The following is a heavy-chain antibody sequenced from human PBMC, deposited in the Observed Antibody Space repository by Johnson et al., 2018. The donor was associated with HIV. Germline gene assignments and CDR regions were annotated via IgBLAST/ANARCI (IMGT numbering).Heavy chain of an antibody. J-gene: IGHJ3*02. CDR2: ISYDGSDK. V-gene: IGHV3-30*04. CDR3: TTDWGLWFGNLLHDAFDI. D-gene: IGHD3-10*01. Sequence: QVQLVESGGGVVQPGRSLRLSCAASGFTLSSYAMHWVRQAPAKGPEWVAVISYDGSDKYYADYVKGRLTISRDSSKNTLYLQMNSLKTENTAVYYCTTDWGLWFGNLLHDAFDIWGQGTMVTVSS. CDR1: GFTLSSYA.